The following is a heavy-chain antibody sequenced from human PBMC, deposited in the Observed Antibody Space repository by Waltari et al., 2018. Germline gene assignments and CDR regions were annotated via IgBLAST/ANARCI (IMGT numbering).Heavy chain of an antibody. CDR3: VTGPRDKWVGRYSGEFFHH. CDR1: GVSISDYY. D-gene: IGHD6-19*01. CDR2: NNLGEIT. Sequence: QGQLQQWAAGLFRPPETLSLPCAGYGVSISDYYLPWPRRAPGQGLEWIGDNNLGEITYYNPSLESRVTILLDKSKNQFSLHLDSVTAADTAVYYCVTGPRDKWVGRYSGEFFHHWGPGTLVTVSS. J-gene: IGHJ1*01. V-gene: IGHV4-34*02.